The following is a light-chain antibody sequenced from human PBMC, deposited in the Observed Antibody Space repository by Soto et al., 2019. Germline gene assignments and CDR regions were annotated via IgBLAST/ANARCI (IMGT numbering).Light chain of an antibody. CDR3: ETWDSNTHTV. V-gene: IGLV4-60*02. J-gene: IGLJ3*02. Sequence: QSVMTQSSSASASLGSSVKLTCTLSSGHSSYIIAWHQQQPGKAPRYLMKLEGSGSYNKGSGVPDRFSGSSSGADRYLTISNLQFEDEAEYYCETWDSNTHTVFGGGTKLNVL. CDR2: LEGSGSY. CDR1: SGHSSYI.